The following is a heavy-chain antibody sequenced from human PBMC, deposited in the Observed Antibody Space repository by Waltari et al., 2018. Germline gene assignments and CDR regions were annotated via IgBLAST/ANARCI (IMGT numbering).Heavy chain of an antibody. CDR1: GGTFSSYA. J-gene: IGHJ1*01. CDR2: IIPILGIA. D-gene: IGHD6-13*01. CDR3: ARLSQQLVLPGYFQH. Sequence: QVQLVQSGAEVKKPGSSVKVSCKASGGTFSSYAISWVRQAPGQGLEWMGGIIPILGIAHYAQKFQGRVTITADESTSTAYMELSRLRSEDTAVYYCARLSQQLVLPGYFQHWGQGTLVTVSS. V-gene: IGHV1-69*04.